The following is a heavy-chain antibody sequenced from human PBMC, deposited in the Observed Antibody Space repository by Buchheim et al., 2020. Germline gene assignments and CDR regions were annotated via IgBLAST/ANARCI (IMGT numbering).Heavy chain of an antibody. CDR1: GFTFSDYA. Sequence: QVQLVESGGGVVQPGRSLRLSCAASGFTFSDYAMHWVRQAPGKGLEWVALISYDGSNKYYGDSVKGRFTGSRDFSRNPPYLQMNSLRPEDTAVYYCARGGYVYAPRIDYWGQGTL. J-gene: IGHJ4*02. D-gene: IGHD5-12*01. CDR2: ISYDGSNK. CDR3: ARGGYVYAPRIDY. V-gene: IGHV3-30-3*01.